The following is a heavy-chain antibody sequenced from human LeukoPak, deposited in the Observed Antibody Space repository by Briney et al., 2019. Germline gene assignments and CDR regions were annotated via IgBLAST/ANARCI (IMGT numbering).Heavy chain of an antibody. J-gene: IGHJ4*02. CDR3: ARGGYSSSTRFDY. Sequence: PSETLSLTCTVSGGSISSSSYYWGWIRQPPGKGLEWIGSIYYSGSTYYNPSLKSRVTISVDTSKNQFSLKLSSVTAADTAVYYCARGGYSSSTRFDYWGQGTLVTVSS. CDR1: GGSISSSSYY. D-gene: IGHD6-13*01. CDR2: IYYSGST. V-gene: IGHV4-39*07.